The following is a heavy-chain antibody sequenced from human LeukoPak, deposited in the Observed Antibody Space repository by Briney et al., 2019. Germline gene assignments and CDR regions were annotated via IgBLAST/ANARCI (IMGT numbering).Heavy chain of an antibody. J-gene: IGHJ5*02. CDR2: IYYSGST. CDR1: GGSISSSSYY. V-gene: IGHV4-39*01. D-gene: IGHD2-2*01. Sequence: SETLSLTCTVSGGSISSSSYYWGWIRQPPGKGLEWIGSIYYSGSTYYNPSLKSRVTISVDTSKNQFSLKLSSVTAADTAVYYCARPLAPELPAAIWVNWFDPWGQGTLVTVSS. CDR3: ARPLAPELPAAIWVNWFDP.